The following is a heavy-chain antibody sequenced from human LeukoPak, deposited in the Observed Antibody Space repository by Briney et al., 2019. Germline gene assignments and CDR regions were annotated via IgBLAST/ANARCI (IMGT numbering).Heavy chain of an antibody. CDR1: GYTFTSYD. CDR3: ARGAPNDYGDYRALGGMDV. J-gene: IGHJ6*02. CDR2: MNPNSGNT. D-gene: IGHD4-17*01. V-gene: IGHV1-8*01. Sequence: ASVKVSCKASGYTFTSYDINWVRRATGQGLEWMGWMNPNSGNTGYAQKFQGRVTMTRNTSISTAYMELSSLRSEDTAVYYCARGAPNDYGDYRALGGMDVWGQGTTVTVSS.